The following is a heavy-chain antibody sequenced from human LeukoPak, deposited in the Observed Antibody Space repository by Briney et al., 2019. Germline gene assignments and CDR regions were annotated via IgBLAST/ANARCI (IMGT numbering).Heavy chain of an antibody. CDR1: GGSVSSGSYY. CDR2: IYYSGST. CDR3: ARGTRGYSYGYVAY. D-gene: IGHD5-18*01. V-gene: IGHV4-61*01. Sequence: SETLSLTCTVSGGSVSSGSYYWSWIRQPPGKGLEWIGYIYYSGSTNYNPSLKSRVTISVDPSKNQFSLKLSSVTAADPAVYYCARGTRGYSYGYVAYWGQGTLVTVSS. J-gene: IGHJ4*02.